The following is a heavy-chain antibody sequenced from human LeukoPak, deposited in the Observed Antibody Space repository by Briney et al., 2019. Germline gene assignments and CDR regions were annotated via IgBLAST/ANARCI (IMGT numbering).Heavy chain of an antibody. CDR1: GYTFTTYG. CDR2: FSAYNGHT. J-gene: IGHJ3*02. D-gene: IGHD3-22*01. V-gene: IGHV1-18*01. CDR3: ARDRYRYDSSVYAFDI. Sequence: AASVKVSCKASGYTFTTYGISWVRQAPGQGLEWMAWFSAYNGHTNYAQNFQDRVTMTTDTSTSTAYMELRSLRSDDTAVYYCARDRYRYDSSVYAFDIWGQGTMVTVSS.